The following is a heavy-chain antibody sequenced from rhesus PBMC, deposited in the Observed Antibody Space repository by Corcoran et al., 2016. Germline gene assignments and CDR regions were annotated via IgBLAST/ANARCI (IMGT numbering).Heavy chain of an antibody. CDR2: IDGNSAST. CDR1: GGSISGYY. CDR3: ARLYSRTYGLDS. D-gene: IGHD4-23*01. J-gene: IGHJ6*01. V-gene: IGHV4-73*01. Sequence: QVKLQQWGEGLVKPSETLSLTCAVHGGSISGYYWSWIRQPPGKGLEWIGNIDGNSASTNYNPSLKNRVTISKDTSKNQFSLKLSSVTAADTAVYYCARLYSRTYGLDSWGQGVVVTVTS.